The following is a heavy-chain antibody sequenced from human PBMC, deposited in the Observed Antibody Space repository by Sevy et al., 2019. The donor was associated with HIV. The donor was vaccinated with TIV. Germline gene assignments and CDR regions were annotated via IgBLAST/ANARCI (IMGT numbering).Heavy chain of an antibody. Sequence: GGSLRLSCAASGFTFTNYWMHWVRQAPGKGLVWVSRFDNDGSGTNYADSVKGRFTISRDNAKNTVYLQMNSLRAEDTAVYDCTRDMYGIDYWGQGTLVTVSS. V-gene: IGHV3-74*01. CDR2: FDNDGSGT. CDR3: TRDMYGIDY. CDR1: GFTFTNYW. D-gene: IGHD2-8*01. J-gene: IGHJ4*02.